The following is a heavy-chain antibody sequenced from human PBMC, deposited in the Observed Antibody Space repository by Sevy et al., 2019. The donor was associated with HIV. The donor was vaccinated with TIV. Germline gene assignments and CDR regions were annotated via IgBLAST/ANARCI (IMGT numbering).Heavy chain of an antibody. CDR2: ISGSGGST. CDR1: GFTFSSYA. CDR3: AKDRKGRAGVITHDWFDP. D-gene: IGHD3-10*01. V-gene: IGHV3-23*01. J-gene: IGHJ5*02. Sequence: GGSLRLSCAASGFTFSSYAMSWVRQAPGKGLEWVSAISGSGGSTYYADSVKGRYTISRDNSKNTLYLQMNSLRAEDTAVYYGAKDRKGRAGVITHDWFDPWGQGTLVTVSS.